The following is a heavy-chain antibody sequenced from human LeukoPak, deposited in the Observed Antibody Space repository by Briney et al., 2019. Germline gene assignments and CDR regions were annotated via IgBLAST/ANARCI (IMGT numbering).Heavy chain of an antibody. CDR2: IIPIFGTA. CDR3: ATDDGELNAFDI. J-gene: IGHJ3*02. D-gene: IGHD1-7*01. CDR1: GGTFSSYA. V-gene: IGHV1-69*13. Sequence: ASVKVSCKASGGTFSSYAISWVRQAPGQGLEWMGGIIPIFGTANYAQKFQGRVTITADESTSTAYMELSSLRSEDTAVYYCATDDGELNAFDIWGQGTMVTVSS.